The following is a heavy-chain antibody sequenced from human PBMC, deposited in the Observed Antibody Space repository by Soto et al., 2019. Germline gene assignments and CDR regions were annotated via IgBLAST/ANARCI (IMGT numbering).Heavy chain of an antibody. J-gene: IGHJ3*02. CDR3: ARGLRPRAFDI. CDR1: GGSFSGYY. CDR2: INHSGST. V-gene: IGHV4-34*01. Sequence: QVQLQQWGAGLLKPSETLSLTCAVYGGSFSGYYWSWIRQPPGKGLEWIGEINHSGSTNYNPSLKSRVTIKVDTSKNQFSLKLSSVTAADTAVYYCARGLRPRAFDIWGQGTMVTVSS.